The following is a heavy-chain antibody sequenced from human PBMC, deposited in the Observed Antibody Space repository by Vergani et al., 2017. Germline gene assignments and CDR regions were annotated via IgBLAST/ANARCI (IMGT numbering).Heavy chain of an antibody. CDR3: AKDRGDIAALSSDYVFDI. J-gene: IGHJ3*02. CDR2: IIPIFGTA. Sequence: QVQLVQSGAEVKKPGSSVKVSCKASGGTFSSYAISWVRQAPGQGLEWMGGIIPIFGTANYAQKFQGRVTITADESTSTAYMELSSLRAEDTAVYYCAKDRGDIAALSSDYVFDIWGQGTMVTVSS. D-gene: IGHD6-6*01. CDR1: GGTFSSYA. V-gene: IGHV1-69*01.